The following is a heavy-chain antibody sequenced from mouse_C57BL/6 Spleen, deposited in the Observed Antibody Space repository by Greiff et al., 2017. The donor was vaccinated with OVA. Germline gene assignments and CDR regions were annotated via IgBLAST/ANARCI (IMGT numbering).Heavy chain of an antibody. CDR1: GYTFTSYW. D-gene: IGHD1-1*01. Sequence: VKLKQPGTELVKPGASVKLSCKASGYTFTSYWMHWVKQRPGQGLEWIGNINPSNGGTNYNEKFKSKATLTVDKSSSTAYMQLSSLTSEDSAVYYCARSNYGSSYDAMDYWGQGTSVTVSS. CDR3: ARSNYGSSYDAMDY. CDR2: INPSNGGT. V-gene: IGHV1-53*01. J-gene: IGHJ4*01.